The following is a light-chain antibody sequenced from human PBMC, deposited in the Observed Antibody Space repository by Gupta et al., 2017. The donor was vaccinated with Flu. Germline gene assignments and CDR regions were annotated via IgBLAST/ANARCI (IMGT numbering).Light chain of an antibody. J-gene: IGLJ3*02. CDR2: EVA. V-gene: IGLV2-14*01. CDR3: GSYTRTTASRIAWV. CDR1: SSDIGDYAR. Sequence: QSALPQPAAVSGPPGQTITFSCTGTSSDIGDYARVSWYQHPPGKAPKLILYEVAYRPSGVSNRFSGSKSGTTAALTTSGLQADDEADYYCGSYTRTTASRIAWVFGGGTKVTVL.